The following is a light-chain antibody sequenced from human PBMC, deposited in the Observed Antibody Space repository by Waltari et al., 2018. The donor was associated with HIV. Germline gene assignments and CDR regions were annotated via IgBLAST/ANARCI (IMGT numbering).Light chain of an antibody. Sequence: DIQMTQSPSTLSASLGDRVTITCRASQSISSWLAWYQQRPGKAPKLLIYKASSLESGVPSRFSGSGSGTEFTLTISSLQPDDFATYYCHHYNSYSGTFGQGTKVETK. J-gene: IGKJ1*01. CDR2: KAS. V-gene: IGKV1-5*03. CDR1: QSISSW. CDR3: HHYNSYSGT.